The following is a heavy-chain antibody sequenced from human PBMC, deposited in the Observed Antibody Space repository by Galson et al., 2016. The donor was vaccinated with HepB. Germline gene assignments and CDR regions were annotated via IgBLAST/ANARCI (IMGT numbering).Heavy chain of an antibody. V-gene: IGHV5-10-1*01. Sequence: QSGAEVKKPGESLRISCKGSGSTFTTYWITWVRQMPGKGLEWMGRIDPSDSDINYSPSFEGHVTISVDKSITSAYLQWSSLRASDTAIYYCARHLTRVSPLDYRGQGTLVTVSS. CDR2: IDPSDSDI. CDR1: GSTFTTYW. J-gene: IGHJ4*02. CDR3: ARHLTRVSPLDY.